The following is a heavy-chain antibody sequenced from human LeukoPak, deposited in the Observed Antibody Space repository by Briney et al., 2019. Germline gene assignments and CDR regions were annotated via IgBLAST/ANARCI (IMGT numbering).Heavy chain of an antibody. CDR3: TTFGIVDDY. D-gene: IGHD2/OR15-2a*01. CDR1: GFTFSNYW. J-gene: IGHJ4*02. CDR2: IKQDGSEK. V-gene: IGHV3-7*03. Sequence: GGSLRLSCVASGFTFSNYWMNWVRQAPGKGLEWVANIKQDGSEKHYMDSVKGRFTISRDNAKNSLYLQMNSLRAEDTAIYYCTTFGIVDDYWGQGTLVTVSS.